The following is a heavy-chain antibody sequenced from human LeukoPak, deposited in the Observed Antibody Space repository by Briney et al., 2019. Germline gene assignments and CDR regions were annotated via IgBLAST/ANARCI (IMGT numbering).Heavy chain of an antibody. CDR3: ANSVKGDAFDI. Sequence: GGSLRLSCAASGFTFSSYGMHWVRQAPGKGLEWVAVISYDGSNKYYADSVKGRFTISRDNSKNTLYLQMNSLRAEDTAVYYCANSVKGDAFDIWGQGTMVTVSS. J-gene: IGHJ3*02. CDR2: ISYDGSNK. CDR1: GFTFSSYG. V-gene: IGHV3-30*18.